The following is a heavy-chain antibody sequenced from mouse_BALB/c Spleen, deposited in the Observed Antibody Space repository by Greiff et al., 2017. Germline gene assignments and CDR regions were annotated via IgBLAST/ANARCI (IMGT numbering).Heavy chain of an antibody. CDR3: ARLTGSLYYAMDY. CDR1: GYTFTDYN. CDR2: IYPYNGGT. V-gene: IGHV1S29*02. Sequence: EVQLQESGPELVKPGASVKISCKASGYTFTDYNMHWVKQSHGKSLEWIGYIYPYNGGTGYNQKFKSKATLTVDNSSSTAYMELRSLTSEDSAVYYCARLTGSLYYAMDYWGQGTSVTVSS. D-gene: IGHD4-1*01. J-gene: IGHJ4*01.